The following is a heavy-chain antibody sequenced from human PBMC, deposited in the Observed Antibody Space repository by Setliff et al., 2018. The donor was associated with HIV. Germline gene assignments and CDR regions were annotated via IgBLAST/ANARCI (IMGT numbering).Heavy chain of an antibody. J-gene: IGHJ4*02. CDR3: ARANLYSSGPLDY. CDR1: GGSINSSSYY. CDR2: ISYSGGI. Sequence: SETLSLTCTVSGGSINSSSYYWGWIRQPPGKGLDWVGSISYSGGIYYNPSLKSRVTLSIDTSKNQFSLRLTFLAAADTAVYFCARANLYSSGPLDYWGQGRLVTVSS. V-gene: IGHV4-39*07. D-gene: IGHD6-19*01.